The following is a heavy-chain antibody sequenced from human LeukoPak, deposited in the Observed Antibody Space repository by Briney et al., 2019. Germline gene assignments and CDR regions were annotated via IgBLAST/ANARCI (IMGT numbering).Heavy chain of an antibody. V-gene: IGHV3-23*01. CDR2: ISGSGGST. D-gene: IGHD2-21*02. J-gene: IGHJ4*02. Sequence: GGSLRLSCAASGFTFSSYSMNWVRQAPGKGLEWVSAISGSGGSTYYADSVKGRFTISRDNSKNTLYLQMNSLRAEDTAVYYCARDRAYCGGDCYSAVDYWGQGTLVTVSS. CDR3: ARDRAYCGGDCYSAVDY. CDR1: GFTFSSYS.